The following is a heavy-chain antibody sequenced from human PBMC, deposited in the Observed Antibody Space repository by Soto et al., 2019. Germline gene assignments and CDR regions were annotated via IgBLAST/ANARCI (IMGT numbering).Heavy chain of an antibody. Sequence: ASVXVSCKASGYTFTSYAMHWVRQAPGQRLEWMGWINAGNGNTKYSQKFQGRVTITRDTSASTAYMELSSLRSEDTAVYYCARDPSEVVVVPAAAAYYYYYGMDVWGQGTTVTVSS. CDR3: ARDPSEVVVVPAAAAYYYYYGMDV. J-gene: IGHJ6*02. CDR2: INAGNGNT. CDR1: GYTFTSYA. D-gene: IGHD2-2*01. V-gene: IGHV1-3*01.